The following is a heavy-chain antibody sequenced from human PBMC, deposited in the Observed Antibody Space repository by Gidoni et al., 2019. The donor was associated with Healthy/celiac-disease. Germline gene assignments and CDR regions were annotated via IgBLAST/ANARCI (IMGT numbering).Heavy chain of an antibody. Sequence: EVQLVESGGGLVQPGRSLRLSCAASGFTVDDCAMHLVRQAPGKGLEWVSVISWNSGSICYADSVKGRFTISRDTAKNPLYLQMNSLRAEDTALYYCAKPATRPIHDFDYWGQGTLVTVSS. CDR2: ISWNSGSI. CDR1: GFTVDDCA. J-gene: IGHJ4*02. V-gene: IGHV3-9*01. D-gene: IGHD5-18*01. CDR3: AKPATRPIHDFDY.